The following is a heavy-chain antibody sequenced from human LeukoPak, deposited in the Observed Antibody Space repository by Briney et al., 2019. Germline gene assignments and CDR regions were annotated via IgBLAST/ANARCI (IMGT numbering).Heavy chain of an antibody. CDR1: GFTFSSYE. J-gene: IGHJ4*02. Sequence: GGSLRLSCAASGFTFSSYEMNWVRQAPGKGLEWVSYISSSSSTIYYADSVKGRFTISRDNAKNSLYLQMNSLRAEDTAVYYCARYYYDSSGKNLGYWGQGTLVTVSS. D-gene: IGHD3-22*01. CDR2: ISSSSSTI. V-gene: IGHV3-48*03. CDR3: ARYYYDSSGKNLGY.